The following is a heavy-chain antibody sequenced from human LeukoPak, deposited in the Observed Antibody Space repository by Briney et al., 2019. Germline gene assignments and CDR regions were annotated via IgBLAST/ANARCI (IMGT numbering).Heavy chain of an antibody. J-gene: IGHJ4*02. Sequence: GGSLRLSCAASGFTFSSSAMSWVRQVPGKGLEWVSAISGSGDNTYYADSVKGRFTISRDNSKNTLYLQMNSLRAEDTAVYYCAREWYLDYWGQGTLVTVSS. CDR1: GFTFSSSA. V-gene: IGHV3-23*01. CDR2: ISGSGDNT. CDR3: AREWYLDY.